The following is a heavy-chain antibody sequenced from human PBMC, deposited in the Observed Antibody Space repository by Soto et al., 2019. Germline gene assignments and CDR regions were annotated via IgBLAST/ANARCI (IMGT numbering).Heavy chain of an antibody. CDR2: ISSSSSTI. Sequence: GGSLRLSWEASGFTLSSYSMNLARQAPGQGLEWVSYISSSSSTIYYADSVKGRFTISRDNAKNSLYLQMNSLRDEDTAVYYCARIRMGSRWYGSMDVWGQGTAVTVSS. CDR1: GFTLSSYS. V-gene: IGHV3-48*02. D-gene: IGHD6-13*01. CDR3: ARIRMGSRWYGSMDV. J-gene: IGHJ6*02.